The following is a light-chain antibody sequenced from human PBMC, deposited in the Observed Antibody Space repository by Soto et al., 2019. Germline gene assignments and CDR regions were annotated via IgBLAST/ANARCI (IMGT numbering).Light chain of an antibody. V-gene: IGLV4-69*01. CDR1: SGHSSYT. CDR3: QTWGTGIEV. J-gene: IGLJ3*02. CDR2: LNSDGSH. Sequence: QLMLTQSPSASASLGASVKLTCTLSSGHSSYTIAWHQQQPEKGPRYLMTLNSDGSHSKGDGIPDRFSGSSSGAERYLSISSLQSEDEADYYCQTWGTGIEVFGGGTQLTVL.